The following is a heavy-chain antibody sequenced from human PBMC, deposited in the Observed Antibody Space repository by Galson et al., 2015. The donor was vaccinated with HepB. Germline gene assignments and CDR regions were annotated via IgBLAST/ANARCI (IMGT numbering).Heavy chain of an antibody. CDR1: AHSFTNYW. V-gene: IGHV5-10-1*01. D-gene: IGHD6-13*01. J-gene: IGHJ4*02. Sequence: QSGAEVKKPGESLRISCKGSAHSFTNYWTNWVRQMPGKGLEWMGRIDPSDSNTTYSPSFQGHVTLSADKSISTAYLQWSSLKASDTAMYYCARLGGISATGDWGQGTLVTVSS. CDR2: IDPSDSNT. CDR3: ARLGGISATGD.